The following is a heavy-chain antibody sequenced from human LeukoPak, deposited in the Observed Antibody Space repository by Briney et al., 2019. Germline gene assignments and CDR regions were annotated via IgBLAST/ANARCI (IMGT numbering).Heavy chain of an antibody. Sequence: GSLRLSCAASGFTFSSYAMSWVRQAPGKGLEWIGSIYYSGSTYYNPSLKSRVTISVDTSKNQFSLKLSSVTAADTAVYYCATTSLVGGDWGQGTLVTVSS. CDR3: ATTSLVGGD. CDR2: IYYSGST. D-gene: IGHD1-26*01. V-gene: IGHV4-38-2*01. CDR1: GFTFSSYA. J-gene: IGHJ4*02.